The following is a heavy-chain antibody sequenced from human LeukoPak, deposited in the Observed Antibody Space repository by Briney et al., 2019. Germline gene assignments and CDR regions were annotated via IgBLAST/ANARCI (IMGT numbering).Heavy chain of an antibody. Sequence: PGGSLRLSCAASGFTFSSYGMHWVRQAPGKGLEWVAFIRYDGSNKYYADSVKGRFTISRDNSKNTLYLQMNSLRAEDTAVYYCAKDRVPEQWLGYYFDYWGQGTLVTVSS. CDR1: GFTFSSYG. V-gene: IGHV3-30*02. CDR2: IRYDGSNK. D-gene: IGHD6-19*01. J-gene: IGHJ4*02. CDR3: AKDRVPEQWLGYYFDY.